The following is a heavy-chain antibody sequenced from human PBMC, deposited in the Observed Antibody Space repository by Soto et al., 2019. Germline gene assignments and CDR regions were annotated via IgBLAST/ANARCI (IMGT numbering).Heavy chain of an antibody. J-gene: IGHJ6*02. CDR1: GFTFSNYW. CDR2: IEEAGSEK. CDR3: ARYTVTTSGGGGMDV. Sequence: GGSLRLSCAASGFTFSNYWMSWVRQAPGKGLEWVANIEEAGSEKYYVDSVKGRFTISRDNAKNSLYLQMNSLRAEDTAVYYCARYTVTTSGGGGMDVWGQGTTVTVSS. V-gene: IGHV3-7*02. D-gene: IGHD4-17*01.